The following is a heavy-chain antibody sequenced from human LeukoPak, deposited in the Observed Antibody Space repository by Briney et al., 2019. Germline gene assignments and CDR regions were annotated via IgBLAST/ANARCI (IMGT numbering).Heavy chain of an antibody. J-gene: IGHJ5*02. V-gene: IGHV1-2*02. Sequence: ASVKVSCKASGYTFTGYYMHWVRQAPGQGLEWMGWINPNSGGTNYAQKFQGRVTMTRDTSISTAYMELSRLRCDDTAVYYCARVVVVVATNWFDPWGQGTLVTVSS. CDR3: ARVVVVVATNWFDP. D-gene: IGHD2-15*01. CDR2: INPNSGGT. CDR1: GYTFTGYY.